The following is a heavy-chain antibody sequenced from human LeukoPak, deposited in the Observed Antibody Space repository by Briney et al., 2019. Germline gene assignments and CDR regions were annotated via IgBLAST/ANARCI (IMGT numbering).Heavy chain of an antibody. CDR1: GCTFTDYF. CDR2: INPTSGVT. CDR3: AREEPPYSGYEAYFDY. V-gene: IGHV1-2*02. Sequence: ASVKVSCKASGCTFTDYFVHWVRQVPGQGLEWMGWINPTSGVTKYAQKFQGRVTMTRDTSISTAYMELSRLRADDTPVYYCAREEPPYSGYEAYFDYWGQGTLVTVSS. D-gene: IGHD5-12*01. J-gene: IGHJ4*02.